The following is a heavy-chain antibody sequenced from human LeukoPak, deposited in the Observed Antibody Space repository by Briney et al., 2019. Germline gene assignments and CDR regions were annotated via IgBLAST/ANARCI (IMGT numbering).Heavy chain of an antibody. CDR2: ISSSSSYI. D-gene: IGHD6-6*01. J-gene: IGHJ4*02. CDR3: ARGVVIEYSSSYYFDY. Sequence: GGSLRLSCAASGFTFSSYSMNWVRQAPGKGLEWVSSISSSSSYIYYADSVKGRFTISRDNAKNSLYLQMNSLRAEDTAVHYCARGVVIEYSSSYYFDYWGQGTLVTVSS. CDR1: GFTFSSYS. V-gene: IGHV3-21*01.